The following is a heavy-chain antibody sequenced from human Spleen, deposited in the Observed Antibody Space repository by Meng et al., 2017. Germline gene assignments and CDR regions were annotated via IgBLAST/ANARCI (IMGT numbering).Heavy chain of an antibody. Sequence: QITLKESGPTLVKPTQTLTLTCTFSGFSLTTSGVGVGWIRQPPGKALEWLALIYWDDDKRYSPSLKSRLTITKDTSKNQVVLTMTNMDPVDTATYYCAHYSRLGYCRGTSCYWVFDYWGQGTLVTVSS. D-gene: IGHD2-2*01. CDR2: IYWDDDK. CDR3: AHYSRLGYCRGTSCYWVFDY. CDR1: GFSLTTSGVG. J-gene: IGHJ4*02. V-gene: IGHV2-5*02.